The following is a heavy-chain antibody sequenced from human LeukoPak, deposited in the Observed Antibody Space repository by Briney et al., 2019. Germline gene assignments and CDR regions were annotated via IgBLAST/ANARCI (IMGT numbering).Heavy chain of an antibody. J-gene: IGHJ4*02. CDR3: ARHLDCSSTSCYMGPYYFDY. V-gene: IGHV4-39*01. D-gene: IGHD2-2*02. CDR1: GGSISISSYY. CDR2: ICYSGST. Sequence: SETRSLTCTVSGGSISISSYYWGWIRQPQGKGLEWIGSICYSGSTYYNPSLKSRVTISVDTSKNQFSLKLSSVTAADTAVYYCARHLDCSSTSCYMGPYYFDYWGQGTLATVSS.